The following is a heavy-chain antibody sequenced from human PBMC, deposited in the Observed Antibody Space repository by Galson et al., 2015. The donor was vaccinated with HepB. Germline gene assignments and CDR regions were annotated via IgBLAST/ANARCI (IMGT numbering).Heavy chain of an antibody. J-gene: IGHJ6*02. CDR3: ARACSSGSCYLSYYYYYGMDV. CDR2: ISYDGSNK. D-gene: IGHD2-2*01. CDR1: GFPFSSYA. V-gene: IGHV3-30-3*01. Sequence: LRLSCAASGFPFSSYAMHWVRQAPGKGLEWVAVISYDGSNKYYADSVKGRFTISRDNSKKTLYLQMNSLRAEDTAVYYCARACSSGSCYLSYYYYYGMDVWGQGTTVTVSS.